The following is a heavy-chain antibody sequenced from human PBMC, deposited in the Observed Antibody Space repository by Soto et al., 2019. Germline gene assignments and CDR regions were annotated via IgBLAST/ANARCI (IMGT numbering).Heavy chain of an antibody. D-gene: IGHD6-13*01. CDR2: IKQDGSEK. CDR1: GFTFSSYW. CDR3: ARDLGRGAACRGYYYYYGMDV. J-gene: IGHJ6*02. Sequence: EVQLVESGGGLVQPGGSLRLSCAASGFTFSSYWMSWVRQAPGEGLEWVANIKQDGSEKYYEDSVQGRFTISRDNAKNSLSLQMNSLIAEDTAVYYCARDLGRGAACRGYYYYYGMDVWGQGTTVTVSS. V-gene: IGHV3-7*03.